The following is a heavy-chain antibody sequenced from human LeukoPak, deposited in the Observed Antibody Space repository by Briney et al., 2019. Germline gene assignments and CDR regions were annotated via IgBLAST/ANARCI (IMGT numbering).Heavy chain of an antibody. V-gene: IGHV3-21*01. CDR1: GFSFSSYS. CDR3: ARVRLGGYMDV. CDR2: ITTSSSYI. Sequence: GGSLRLSCAASGFSFSSYSMNWVRQAPGKGLEWVSSITTSSSYIYYADSVKGRFTISRDNAKNSLYLQMNSLRAEDTAVYYCARVRLGGYMDVWGKGTTVTVSS. J-gene: IGHJ6*03.